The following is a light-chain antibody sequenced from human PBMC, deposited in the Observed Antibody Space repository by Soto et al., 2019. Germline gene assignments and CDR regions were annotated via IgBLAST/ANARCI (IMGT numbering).Light chain of an antibody. V-gene: IGLV2-8*01. Sequence: QSALTQPPSASGSPGQSVTISCIGSSSDVGGYNYVSWYQQHPGKAPKLMIYEVSKRPSGVPDRLSGSKSGNTASLTVSGLQAEDEADYYCSSYGGSNPVVFGGGTKLTVL. CDR2: EVS. CDR1: SSDVGGYNY. J-gene: IGLJ2*01. CDR3: SSYGGSNPVV.